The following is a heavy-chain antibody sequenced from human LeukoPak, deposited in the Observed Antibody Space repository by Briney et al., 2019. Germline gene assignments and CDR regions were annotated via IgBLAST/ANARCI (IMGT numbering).Heavy chain of an antibody. J-gene: IGHJ3*02. V-gene: IGHV1-69*13. CDR2: IIPILGTA. Sequence: SVKVSCKASGGTFSSYAISWVRQAPGQGLEWMGGIIPILGTANYAQKFQGRVTITADESTSTAYMELSSLRSEDTAVYYCARDLEGQQLLGDAFDIWGQGTMVTVSS. CDR3: ARDLEGQQLLGDAFDI. CDR1: GGTFSSYA. D-gene: IGHD6-13*01.